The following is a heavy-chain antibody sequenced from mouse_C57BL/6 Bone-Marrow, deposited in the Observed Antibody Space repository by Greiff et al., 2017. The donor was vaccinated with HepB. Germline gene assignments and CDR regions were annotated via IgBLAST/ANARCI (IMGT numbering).Heavy chain of an antibody. CDR1: GYTFTDYY. V-gene: IGHV1-19*01. CDR2: INPYNGGT. J-gene: IGHJ2*01. Sequence: VQLQQSGPVLVKPGASVKMSCKASGYTFTDYYMNWVKQSHGKSLEWIGVINPYNGGTSYNQKFKGKATLTVDKSSSTAYMELNSLTSEDSAVYYCARRDDFYFDYWGQGTTLTVSS. D-gene: IGHD2-4*01. CDR3: ARRDDFYFDY.